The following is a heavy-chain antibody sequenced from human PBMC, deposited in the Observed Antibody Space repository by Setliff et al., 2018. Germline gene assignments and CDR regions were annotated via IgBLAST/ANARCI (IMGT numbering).Heavy chain of an antibody. V-gene: IGHV4-34*01. CDR2: INHSGST. D-gene: IGHD6-19*01. Sequence: SETLSLTCAVYGGSFSGYYWSWIRQPPGKGLEWIGEINHSGSTNYNPSLKTRVTISVDTSKNQLSLKLTSVAAADTAVYYCARGPNSNDWYVNYWGQGTPVTVSS. J-gene: IGHJ4*02. CDR1: GGSFSGYY. CDR3: ARGPNSNDWYVNY.